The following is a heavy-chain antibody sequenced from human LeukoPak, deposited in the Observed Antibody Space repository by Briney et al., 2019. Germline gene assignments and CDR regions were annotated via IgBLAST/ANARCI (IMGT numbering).Heavy chain of an antibody. D-gene: IGHD6-19*01. V-gene: IGHV3-23*01. J-gene: IGHJ4*02. CDR3: AKLPVSYSSGWSNFDY. CDR1: GFTFSNYA. Sequence: GRSLRLSCAASGFTFSNYAMSWVRQAPGKGLEWVSGISDTGGSTYYADSVKGRFTISRDNSKNTLYLQTNSLRAEDTAIYYCAKLPVSYSSGWSNFDYWGQGTLVTVSS. CDR2: ISDTGGST.